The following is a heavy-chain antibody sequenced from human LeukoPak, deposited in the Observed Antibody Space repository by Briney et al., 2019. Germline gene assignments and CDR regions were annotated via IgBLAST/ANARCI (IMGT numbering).Heavy chain of an antibody. CDR1: GGSMSSYY. J-gene: IGHJ6*02. Sequence: SSETLSLTCTVSGGSMSSYYWSWIRQSPGKGLEWIGYIYYRGTTNYNPSLKSRVTISVDTSKKQFSLKLSSVTAADTAVYYCARHGPSGGIYYYGMDVWGPGTTVTVSS. V-gene: IGHV4-59*08. CDR3: ARHGPSGGIYYYGMDV. CDR2: IYYRGTT. D-gene: IGHD2-15*01.